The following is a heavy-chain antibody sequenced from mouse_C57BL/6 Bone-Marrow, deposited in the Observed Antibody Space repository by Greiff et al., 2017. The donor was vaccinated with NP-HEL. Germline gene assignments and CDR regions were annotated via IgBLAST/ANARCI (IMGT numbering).Heavy chain of an antibody. CDR2: IDPSDSST. Sequence: QVQLQQPGAELVMPGASVKLSCKASGYTFTSYWMHWVKQRPGQGLEWIGEIDPSDSSTNYNQKFKGKSTLTVDKSSSTAYMQLSSLTSEDSAVYYCARKVTPYYYAMDYWGQGTSVTVSS. CDR1: GYTFTSYW. V-gene: IGHV1-69*01. J-gene: IGHJ4*01. CDR3: ARKVTPYYYAMDY. D-gene: IGHD2-2*01.